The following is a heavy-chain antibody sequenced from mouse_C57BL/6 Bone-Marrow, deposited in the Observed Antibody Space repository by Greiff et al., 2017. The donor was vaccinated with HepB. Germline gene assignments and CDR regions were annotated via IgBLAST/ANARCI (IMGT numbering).Heavy chain of an antibody. Sequence: VQLMESGPELVKPGASVKISCKASGYAFSSSWMNWVKQRPGKGLEWIGRIYPGDGDTNYNGKFKGKATLTADTSSSTAYMQLSSLTSEDSAVYFYAKANGDGRGDYWGQGTTLTVAS. J-gene: IGHJ2*01. CDR2: IYPGDGDT. V-gene: IGHV1-82*01. D-gene: IGHD4-1*01. CDR3: AKANGDGRGDY. CDR1: GYAFSSSW.